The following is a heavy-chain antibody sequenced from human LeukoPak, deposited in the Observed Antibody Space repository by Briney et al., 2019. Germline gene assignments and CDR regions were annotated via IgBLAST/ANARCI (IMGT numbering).Heavy chain of an antibody. CDR1: GFTLSSYW. CDR2: INSDGSST. V-gene: IGHV3-74*01. Sequence: GGSLRLSCAASGFTLSSYWMHWVRQAPGKGLVWVSRINSDGSSTRNADSVKGRFTISRDNAKKTLYLQMNSLRAEDTAVYYCAREGGAFDIWGQGTMVTVSS. J-gene: IGHJ3*02. CDR3: AREGGAFDI. D-gene: IGHD3-16*01.